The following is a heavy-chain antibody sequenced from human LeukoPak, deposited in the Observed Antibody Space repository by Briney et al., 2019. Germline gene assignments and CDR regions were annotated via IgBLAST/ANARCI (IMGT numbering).Heavy chain of an antibody. D-gene: IGHD2-21*02. CDR3: AKGVATYYYYYGMDV. J-gene: IGHJ6*02. CDR1: GFTFSSYG. V-gene: IGHV3-30*18. CDR2: ISYDGSNK. Sequence: PGGSLRLSCAASGFTFSSYGMHWVRQAPGKGLEWVAVISYDGSNKYYADSVKGRFTISRDNSKNTLYLQMNSLRAEGTAVYYCAKGVATYYYYYGMDVWGQGTTVTVSS.